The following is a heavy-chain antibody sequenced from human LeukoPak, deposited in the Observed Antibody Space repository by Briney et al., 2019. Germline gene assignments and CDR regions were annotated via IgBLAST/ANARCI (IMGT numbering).Heavy chain of an antibody. CDR1: GFTFSNYW. D-gene: IGHD3-3*01. Sequence: GGSLRLSCAASGFTFSNYWMHWVRQAPGKGLVWVSRINSDGINTSHADSVKGRFTISRDNAKNTLNLQMNSLRAEDTAVYYCARGHVEGHAFDIWGQGTMVTVSS. CDR3: ARGHVEGHAFDI. CDR2: INSDGINT. J-gene: IGHJ3*02. V-gene: IGHV3-74*01.